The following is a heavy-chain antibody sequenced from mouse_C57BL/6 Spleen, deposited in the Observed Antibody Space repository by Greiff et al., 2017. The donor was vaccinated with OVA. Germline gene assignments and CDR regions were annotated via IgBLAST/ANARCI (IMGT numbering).Heavy chain of an antibody. D-gene: IGHD2-4*01. V-gene: IGHV1-52*01. Sequence: QVQLKQPGAELVRPGSSVKLSCKASGYTFTSYWMHWVKQRPIQGLEWIGNIDPSDSETHYNQKFKDKATLTVDKSSSTAYMQLSSLTSEDSAVYYCARVDYDYDGGAWFAYWGQGTLVTVSA. CDR1: GYTFTSYW. CDR3: ARVDYDYDGGAWFAY. J-gene: IGHJ3*01. CDR2: IDPSDSET.